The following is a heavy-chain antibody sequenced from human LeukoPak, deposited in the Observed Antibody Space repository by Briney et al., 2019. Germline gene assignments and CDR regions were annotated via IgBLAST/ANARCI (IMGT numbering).Heavy chain of an antibody. Sequence: GGSLRLSCAASGFTFSSYAMSWVRQAPGKGLEWVSAISGSGGSTYYADSVKGRFTISRDNSKNTLYLQMNSLRAEDTAVYYCAKGEKDSDWLLPFDYWGQGTLVTVSS. CDR3: AKGEKDSDWLLPFDY. D-gene: IGHD3-9*01. CDR2: ISGSGGST. J-gene: IGHJ4*02. CDR1: GFTFSSYA. V-gene: IGHV3-23*01.